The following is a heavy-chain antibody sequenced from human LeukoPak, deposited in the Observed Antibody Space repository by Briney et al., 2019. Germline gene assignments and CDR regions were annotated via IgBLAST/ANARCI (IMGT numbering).Heavy chain of an antibody. CDR2: ISNSGDST. D-gene: IGHD3-22*01. CDR1: GFIFSSNA. V-gene: IGHV3-23*01. CDR3: AKRRPYYDSSGYLTL. J-gene: IGHJ4*02. Sequence: GGSLRLSCAASGFIFSSNAMSWVRQAPGKGLEWVSGISNSGDSTYYADSVKGRFTISRDNSKNTLYLQMNTLRAEDTAVYYCAKRRPYYDSSGYLTLWGQGTLVTVSS.